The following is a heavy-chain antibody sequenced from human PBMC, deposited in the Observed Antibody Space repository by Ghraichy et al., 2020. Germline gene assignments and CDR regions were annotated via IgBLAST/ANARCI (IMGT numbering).Heavy chain of an antibody. J-gene: IGHJ4*02. CDR1: GFIFSEYG. CDR3: AKLVYDLVPAANKNFFFDR. Sequence: GGSLRLSCRASGFIFSEYGMIWGRQVPGKGLEWVAGISGGGGARYFADSVKGRFTISRDNSRDIVSLQMRNLSPGDSAIYSCAKLVYDLVPAANKNFFFDRWGQGALVTVTS. V-gene: IGHV3-23*01. D-gene: IGHD2-2*01. CDR2: ISGGGGAR.